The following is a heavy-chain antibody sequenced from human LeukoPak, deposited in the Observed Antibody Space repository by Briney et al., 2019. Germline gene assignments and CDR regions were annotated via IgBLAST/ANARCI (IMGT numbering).Heavy chain of an antibody. Sequence: GGSLRLSCAASGCTLSSYAMSWVRQAPGKGLEWVSTISESGTYTYYADSVKGRFTISRDNSKNTLFLQMNSLRAGDTAVYYCARGTVTMVDYWGQGTLVTVSS. CDR1: GCTLSSYA. CDR3: ARGTVTMVDY. D-gene: IGHD3-10*01. CDR2: ISESGTYT. J-gene: IGHJ4*02. V-gene: IGHV3-23*01.